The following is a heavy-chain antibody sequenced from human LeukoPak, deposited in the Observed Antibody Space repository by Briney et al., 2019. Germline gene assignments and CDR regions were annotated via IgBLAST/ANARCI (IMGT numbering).Heavy chain of an antibody. CDR3: ARVTRVLGFRAVDYFDY. CDR1: GFTFSSYS. J-gene: IGHJ4*02. V-gene: IGHV3-21*01. CDR2: ISSSSSYI. Sequence: GGSLRLSCAASGFTFSSYSMNWVRQAPGKGLEWVSSISSSSSYIYYADSVKGRFTISRDNAKNSLYLQMNSLRAEDTAVYYCARVTRVLGFRAVDYFDYWGQGTLVTVSS. D-gene: IGHD3-3*01.